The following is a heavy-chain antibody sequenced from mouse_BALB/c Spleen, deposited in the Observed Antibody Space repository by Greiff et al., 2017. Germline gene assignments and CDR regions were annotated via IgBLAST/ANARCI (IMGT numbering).Heavy chain of an antibody. CDR2: ISSGSSTI. V-gene: IGHV5-17*02. J-gene: IGHJ3*01. CDR3: AREAPCAY. Sequence: EVKLMESGGGLVQPGGSRKLSCAASGFTFSSYGMHWVRQTPEKGLEWVAYISSGSSTIYYADTVKGRFTISRDNPKNTLFLQMTSLRSEDTAMYYCAREAPCAYWGQGTLVTVSA. D-gene: IGHD3-2*02. CDR1: GFTFSSYG.